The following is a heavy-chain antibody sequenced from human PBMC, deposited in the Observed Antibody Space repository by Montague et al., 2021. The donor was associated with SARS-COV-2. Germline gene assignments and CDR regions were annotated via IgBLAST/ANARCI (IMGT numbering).Heavy chain of an antibody. CDR2: IYWDDDK. Sequence: PALVKPTQTLTLTCTFSGFSLSTGGVGVGWIRQPPGKALEWLALIYWDDDKRYSPSLKSRLTITKDTSKSQVVLTMTNMDPVDTATYYCAHRRPLYYYDSSLSTFDYWGQGTLVTVSS. D-gene: IGHD3-22*01. J-gene: IGHJ4*02. CDR1: GFSLSTGGVG. V-gene: IGHV2-5*02. CDR3: AHRRPLYYYDSSLSTFDY.